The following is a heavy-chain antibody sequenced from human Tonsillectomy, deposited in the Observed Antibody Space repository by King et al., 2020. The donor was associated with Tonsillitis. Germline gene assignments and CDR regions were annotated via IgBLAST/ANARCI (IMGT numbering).Heavy chain of an antibody. J-gene: IGHJ3*02. CDR1: GGSFSGYF. CDR2: INHSGSS. Sequence: HVQLQQWGAGLLKPSETLSLTCAVYGGSFSGYFWTWIRQPPGKGLEWIGEINHSGSSNYNPSLKTRVTISEDTSKKQFSLKLNSVTAADTAVYYCARLPVDYVWGTHRPHDAFDIWGQGTMVAVSS. V-gene: IGHV4-34*01. CDR3: ARLPVDYVWGTHRPHDAFDI. D-gene: IGHD3-16*02.